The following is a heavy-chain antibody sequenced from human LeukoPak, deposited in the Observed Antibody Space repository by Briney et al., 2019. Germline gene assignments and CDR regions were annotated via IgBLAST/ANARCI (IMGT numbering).Heavy chain of an antibody. Sequence: ASVKVSCKASGYTFTGYYMHWVRQAPGQGLEWMGGIIPIFGTANYAQKFQGRVTITTDESTSTAYMELSSLRSEDTAVYYCAFGAMVRGQGDWFDPWGQGTLVTVSS. V-gene: IGHV1-69*05. D-gene: IGHD3-10*01. J-gene: IGHJ5*02. CDR1: GYTFTGYY. CDR3: AFGAMVRGQGDWFDP. CDR2: IIPIFGTA.